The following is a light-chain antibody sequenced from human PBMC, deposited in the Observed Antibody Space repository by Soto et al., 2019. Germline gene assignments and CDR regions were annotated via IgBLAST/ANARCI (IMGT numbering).Light chain of an antibody. CDR3: QQYNHYRSYT. J-gene: IGKJ2*01. CDR1: QSINSW. V-gene: IGKV1-5*03. Sequence: DIQMTQSPSTLSASVGDRVTITCRASQSINSWLAWYQQKPGKPPKLLVYKASTLQSGVPSRFSGSGSGTEFTLPISSLQPDDFATYYCQQYNHYRSYTFGQGTKLEIK. CDR2: KAS.